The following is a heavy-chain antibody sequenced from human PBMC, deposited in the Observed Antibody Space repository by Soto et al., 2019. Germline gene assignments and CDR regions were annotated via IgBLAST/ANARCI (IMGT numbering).Heavy chain of an antibody. CDR2: ISYIGRT. D-gene: IGHD3-22*01. CDR1: GGSVGTTTYY. V-gene: IGHV4-39*01. Sequence: QLQLQQSGPGLVKPSETLSLTCTVSGGSVGTTTYYWAWRRQPPGKGLEWIGTISYIGRTNYNPSLKSRVTISIDPPKNQFSLRLSSVTAADTALYFCADRYDSHGREAFDIWGQGTVVTVSS. CDR3: ADRYDSHGREAFDI. J-gene: IGHJ3*02.